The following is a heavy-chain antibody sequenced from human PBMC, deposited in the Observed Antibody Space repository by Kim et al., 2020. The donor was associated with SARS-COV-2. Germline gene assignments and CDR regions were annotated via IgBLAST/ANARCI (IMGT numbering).Heavy chain of an antibody. CDR2: INAGNGNT. Sequence: ASVKVSCKASGYTFTSYAMHWVRQAPGQRLEWMGWINAGNGNTKYSQKFQGRVTITRDTSASTAYMELSSLRSEDTAVYYCARVFPYYYGSGSYPFDYWGQGTLVTVSS. J-gene: IGHJ4*02. CDR3: ARVFPYYYGSGSYPFDY. CDR1: GYTFTSYA. V-gene: IGHV1-3*01. D-gene: IGHD3-10*01.